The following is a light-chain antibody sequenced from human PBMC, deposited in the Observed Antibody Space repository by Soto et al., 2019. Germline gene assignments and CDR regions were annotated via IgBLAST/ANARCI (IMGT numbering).Light chain of an antibody. Sequence: EIVMTQSPATLSMSPGERATLSCWASQTISSSLAWYQQKPGQAPSLLIYDISARATGIPTRFSGSGSGTEFTLTISSLQSEDFAVYYCQQYNGWPLTFGGGTKGDIK. CDR1: QTISSS. J-gene: IGKJ4*01. CDR2: DIS. CDR3: QQYNGWPLT. V-gene: IGKV3D-15*01.